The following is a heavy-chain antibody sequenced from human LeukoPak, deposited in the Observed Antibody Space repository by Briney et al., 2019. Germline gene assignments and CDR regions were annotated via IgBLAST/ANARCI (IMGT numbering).Heavy chain of an antibody. J-gene: IGHJ6*02. CDR2: ISYDGSNK. D-gene: IGHD4-17*01. V-gene: IGHV3-30*18. CDR1: GFTFSSYG. Sequence: GGSLRLSCAASGFTFSSYGMHWVRQAPGKGLEWVAVISYDGSNKYYADSVKGLFSISRDNSKNTLYLRMNSLRAEDTAVYYCAKDSESTVTELSYYYYYGMDVWGQGTTVTVSS. CDR3: AKDSESTVTELSYYYYYGMDV.